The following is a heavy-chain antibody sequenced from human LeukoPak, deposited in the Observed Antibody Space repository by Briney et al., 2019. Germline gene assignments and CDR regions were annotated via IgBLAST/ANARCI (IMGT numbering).Heavy chain of an antibody. D-gene: IGHD2-21*02. CDR1: GGSINSYY. J-gene: IGHJ3*02. CDR2: IYYSGSI. CDR3: ARDTALWTFDI. V-gene: IGHV4-59*12. Sequence: SETLSLTCTVSGGSINSYYWSWIRQPPGKGLEWIGYIYYSGSINYNPSLKSRLTMSVDRSKNQFSLKMTSVTAADTAMYYCARDTALWTFDIWGQGTMVTVSS.